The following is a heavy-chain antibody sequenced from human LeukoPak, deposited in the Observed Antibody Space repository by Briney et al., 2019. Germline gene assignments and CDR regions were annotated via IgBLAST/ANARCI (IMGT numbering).Heavy chain of an antibody. CDR1: GGSISSYY. Sequence: PSKTLSLTCTVSGGSISSYYWSWIRQPPGKGLEWIGYIYYSGSTNYNPSLKSRVTISVDTSKNQFSLKLSSVTAADTAVYYCARDRGWSGYYSDWGQGTLVTVSS. CDR3: ARDRGWSGYYSD. CDR2: IYYSGST. V-gene: IGHV4-59*01. D-gene: IGHD3-3*01. J-gene: IGHJ4*02.